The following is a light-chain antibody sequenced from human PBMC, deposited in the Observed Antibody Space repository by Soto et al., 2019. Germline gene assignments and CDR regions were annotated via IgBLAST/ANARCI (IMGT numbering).Light chain of an antibody. V-gene: IGKV1-9*01. CDR2: SAS. CDR3: QEFDRFPLT. CDR1: QGISNN. Sequence: QLSQSPPSLSASVGDSFILTCRASQGISNNLAWYQQKPGKAPKLLIYSASSLQSGVPSRFSGSGSGTDFTLTIRSLQPEDFATYYCQEFDRFPLTFGGGTKVDIK. J-gene: IGKJ4*01.